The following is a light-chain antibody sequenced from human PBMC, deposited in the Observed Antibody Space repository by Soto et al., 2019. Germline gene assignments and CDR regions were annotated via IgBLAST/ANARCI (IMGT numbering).Light chain of an antibody. CDR1: QSVTDF. CDR3: QQRSKWPLT. CDR2: DAS. Sequence: EIVWTESPVTLSLSPGERATLSCRASQSVTDFLAWYQQKPGQAPRLLIYDASNRATGIPARFSGSGSGTDFTLTISSLEPEDFAVYYCQQRSKWPLTFGGGTKVDIK. V-gene: IGKV3-11*01. J-gene: IGKJ4*01.